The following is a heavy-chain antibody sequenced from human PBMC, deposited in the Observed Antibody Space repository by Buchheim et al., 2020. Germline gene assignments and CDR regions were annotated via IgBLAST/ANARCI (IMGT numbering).Heavy chain of an antibody. CDR1: GDSIHSGGYS. V-gene: IGHV4-30-2*05. CDR2: IYHSETT. CDR3: ARDSRDYGATYGMDV. J-gene: IGHJ6*02. D-gene: IGHD4-17*01. Sequence: HLHLQESGSGLVNPSQTLSLTCAVSGDSIHSGGYSWSWIRQPPGKGLEWIGYIYHSETTHYNPSLKSRVTISVDTSKNQFPLKLSSVTAADTAVYYCARDSRDYGATYGMDVWGQGTT.